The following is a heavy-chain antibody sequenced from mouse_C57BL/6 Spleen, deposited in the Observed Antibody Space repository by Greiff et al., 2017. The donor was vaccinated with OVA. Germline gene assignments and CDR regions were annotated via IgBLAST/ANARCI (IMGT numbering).Heavy chain of an antibody. V-gene: IGHV1-18*01. CDR1: GYTFTDYN. CDR2: INPNNGGT. CDR3: ARHGSRYYYAMDY. Sequence: VQLKQSGPELVKPGASVKIPCKASGYTFTDYNMDWVKQSHGKSLEWIGDINPNNGGTIYNQKFKGKATLTVDKSSSTAYMELRSLTSEDTAVYYCARHGSRYYYAMDYWGQGTSVTVSS. D-gene: IGHD1-1*01. J-gene: IGHJ4*01.